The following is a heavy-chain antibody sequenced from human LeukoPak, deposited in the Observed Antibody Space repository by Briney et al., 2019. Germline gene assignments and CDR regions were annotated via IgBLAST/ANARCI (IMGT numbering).Heavy chain of an antibody. D-gene: IGHD6-13*01. V-gene: IGHV3-7*01. CDR3: ARALPIAAAGISY. CDR2: IKQDGSEK. Sequence: GGSLRLSCAASGFTFSSYWMSWVRQAPGKGLEWVANIKQDGSEKYYVDSVKGRFTISRDNAKNSLYLQMNSLRAEGTAVYYCARALPIAAAGISYWGQGTLVTVSS. J-gene: IGHJ4*02. CDR1: GFTFSSYW.